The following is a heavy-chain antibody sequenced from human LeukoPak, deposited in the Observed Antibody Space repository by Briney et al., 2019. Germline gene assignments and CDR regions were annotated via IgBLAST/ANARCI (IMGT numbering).Heavy chain of an antibody. V-gene: IGHV3-7*01. J-gene: IGHJ4*02. CDR3: ARDATH. CDR1: GFSFRDFW. CDR2: INQGGSVK. Sequence: TGGSLRLSCAASGFSFRDFWMTWVRQAPGKGLEWVANINQGGSVKYYVDSVKGRFTISRDDAESSLYLQMNSLRAEDTAVYYCARDATHWGQRTLVTVSS.